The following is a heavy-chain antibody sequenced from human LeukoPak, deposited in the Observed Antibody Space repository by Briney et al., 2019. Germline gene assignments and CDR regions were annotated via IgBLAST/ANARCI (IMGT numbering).Heavy chain of an antibody. CDR1: GYTFTSYV. Sequence: ASVKVSCKASGYTFTSYVISWVRQAPGQGLEWMGWISAYNGNTNYAQKLQGRVTMTTDTSTSTAYMELRSLRSDDTAVYYCARVMGDYAAHNFDYWGQRTLVTVSS. CDR3: ARVMGDYAAHNFDY. CDR2: ISAYNGNT. J-gene: IGHJ4*02. D-gene: IGHD4-17*01. V-gene: IGHV1-18*01.